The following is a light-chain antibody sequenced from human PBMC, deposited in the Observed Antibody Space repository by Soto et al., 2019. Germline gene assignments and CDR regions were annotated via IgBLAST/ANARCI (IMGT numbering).Light chain of an antibody. CDR3: SSYTSSSTLEYI. V-gene: IGLV2-14*03. CDR2: DVS. CDR1: GSDVGGYNY. J-gene: IGLJ1*01. Sequence: QSALTQPASVSGSPGQSITFSCTGTGSDVGGYNYVSWYQQHPGKAPKLMIYDVSNRPSGVSNRFSGSKSGNTASLTISGLQAEDEADYYCSSYTSSSTLEYIFGTGTQLTVL.